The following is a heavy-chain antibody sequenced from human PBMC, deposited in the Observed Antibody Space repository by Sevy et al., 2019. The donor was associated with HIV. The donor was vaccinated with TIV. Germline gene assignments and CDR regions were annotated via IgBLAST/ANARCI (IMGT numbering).Heavy chain of an antibody. CDR3: ARGPPDGSYDYFDY. CDR1: GFTFIRYN. J-gene: IGHJ4*02. D-gene: IGHD1-26*01. Sequence: GGSLRLSCAASGFTFIRYNMNWVRQAPGNGLEWVSSVSGSSNYIYYAESLKGRFIISRDNAKDTLYLQMNSLRADDTAVYYCARGPPDGSYDYFDYWGQGTLVTVSS. V-gene: IGHV3-21*06. CDR2: VSGSSNYI.